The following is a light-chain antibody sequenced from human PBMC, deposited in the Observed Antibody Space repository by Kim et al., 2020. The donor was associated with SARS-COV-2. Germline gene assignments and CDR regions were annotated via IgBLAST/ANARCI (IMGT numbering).Light chain of an antibody. CDR3: QQYNNWFPFT. Sequence: VMTQSPVTLSLSPGERATLFCRASHSVSTNLAWYLQKPGQAPRLLIYGASTRATGIPARISGSGSGTDFTLTITSLQSEDFGIYYCQQYNNWFPFTFGQGTKLEIK. CDR2: GAS. V-gene: IGKV3-15*01. J-gene: IGKJ2*01. CDR1: HSVSTN.